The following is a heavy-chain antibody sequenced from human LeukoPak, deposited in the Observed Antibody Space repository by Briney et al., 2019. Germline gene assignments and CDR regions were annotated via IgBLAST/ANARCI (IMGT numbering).Heavy chain of an antibody. Sequence: GGSLRLSCAASGFTFSSYAMHWVRQAPGKGLEWVAVISYDGSNKYYADSAKGRFTISRDNSKNTLYLQMNSLRAEDTAVYYCAFGGYDSSGFDYWGQGTLVTVSS. CDR1: GFTFSSYA. CDR2: ISYDGSNK. V-gene: IGHV3-30*04. CDR3: AFGGYDSSGFDY. D-gene: IGHD3-22*01. J-gene: IGHJ4*02.